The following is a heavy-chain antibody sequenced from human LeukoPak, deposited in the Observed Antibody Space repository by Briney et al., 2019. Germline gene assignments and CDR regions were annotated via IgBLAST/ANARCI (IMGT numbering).Heavy chain of an antibody. V-gene: IGHV3-33*08. D-gene: IGHD3-22*01. J-gene: IGHJ4*02. CDR1: GFTFSSYS. Sequence: GGSLRLSCAASGFTFSSYSMNWVRQAPGKGLEWVAVIWYDGSNKYYADSVKGRVTIPRDNSKNTLFLQMDGLRAEDTAVYYCARGAWDSRVSFFFDSWGQGTLVTVSS. CDR3: ARGAWDSRVSFFFDS. CDR2: IWYDGSNK.